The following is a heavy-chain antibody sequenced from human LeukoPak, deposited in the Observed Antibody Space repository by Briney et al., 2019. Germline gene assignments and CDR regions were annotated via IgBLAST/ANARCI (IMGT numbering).Heavy chain of an antibody. D-gene: IGHD3/OR15-3a*01. V-gene: IGHV4-34*01. CDR3: ASGEFRHGLQVDY. J-gene: IGHJ4*02. CDR2: INHSGST. CDR1: GGSFSGYY. Sequence: KTSETLSLTCAVYGGSFSGYYWSWIRQPPGKGLEWIGEINHSGSTNYNPSLKSRVTISVDTSKNQFSLKLSSVTAADTAVYYCASGEFRHGLQVDYWGQGTLVAVSS.